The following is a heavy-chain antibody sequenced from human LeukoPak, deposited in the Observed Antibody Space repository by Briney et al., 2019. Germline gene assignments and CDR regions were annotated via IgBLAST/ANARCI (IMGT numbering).Heavy chain of an antibody. V-gene: IGHV1-2*02. D-gene: IGHD3-22*01. Sequence: ASVKVSCKTSRYTFSGYYMNWVRQAPGQGLEWMGWINPNSGGTNSAQKFQGRVTMTRDTSISTAYMELSRLRSDDTAVYYCARDRVIVGPSDAFDIWGQGTMVTVSS. J-gene: IGHJ3*02. CDR1: RYTFSGYY. CDR2: INPNSGGT. CDR3: ARDRVIVGPSDAFDI.